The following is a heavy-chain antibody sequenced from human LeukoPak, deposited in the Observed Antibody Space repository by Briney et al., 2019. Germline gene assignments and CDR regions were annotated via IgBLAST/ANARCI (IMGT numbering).Heavy chain of an antibody. Sequence: SETLSLTCSVSGYSITRGYNWGWVRQSPGKGLEWIASISHAGDTYYNPSLKSRVTISVDTSKNHFSLNLAFVTAPDTAVYFCGRGEVGEFDHWGQGTLVTVSS. J-gene: IGHJ4*02. CDR1: GYSITRGYN. V-gene: IGHV4-38-2*02. CDR3: GRGEVGEFDH. D-gene: IGHD1-26*01. CDR2: ISHAGDT.